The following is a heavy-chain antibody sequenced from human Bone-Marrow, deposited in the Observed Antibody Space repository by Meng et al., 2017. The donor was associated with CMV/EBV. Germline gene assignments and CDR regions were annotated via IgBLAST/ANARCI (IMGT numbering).Heavy chain of an antibody. CDR3: ARGGITMVRKTIDP. V-gene: IGHV4-39*01. CDR2: IYYSGST. D-gene: IGHD3-10*01. CDR1: GGSISSSSYY. Sequence: GSLRLSCTVSGGSISSSSYYWGWIRQPPGKGLEWIGSIYYSGSTYYNPSLKSRVTISVDTSKNQFSLKLSSVTAADTAVYYCARGGITMVRKTIDPWAQGTLVTVSS. J-gene: IGHJ5*02.